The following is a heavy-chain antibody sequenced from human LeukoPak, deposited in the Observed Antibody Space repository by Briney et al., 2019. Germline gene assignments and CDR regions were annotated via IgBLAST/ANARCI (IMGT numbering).Heavy chain of an antibody. CDR1: GGSISSGSYY. CDR3: ARSDYDFWSGGYYGMDV. V-gene: IGHV4-61*02. CDR2: IYTSGST. J-gene: IGHJ6*02. D-gene: IGHD3-3*01. Sequence: SQTLSLTCTVSGGSISSGSYYWSWIRQPAGTGLEWIGRIYTSGSTNYNPSLKSRVTISVDTSKNQFSLKLSSVTAADTAVYYCARSDYDFWSGGYYGMDVWGQGTTVTVSS.